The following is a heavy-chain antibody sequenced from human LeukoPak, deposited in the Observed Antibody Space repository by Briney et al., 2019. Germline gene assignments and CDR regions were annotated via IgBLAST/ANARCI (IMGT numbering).Heavy chain of an antibody. CDR3: AREIPLAGTFYFDN. CDR2: IYSGGSGGTT. Sequence: GGSLRLSCAASGFTVSSNYMSWVRQAPGKGLEWVSVIYSGGSGGTTYYADAVKGRFIISRDGSGNTLCLQMNSLRVEDTAMYFCAREIPLAGTFYFDNWGQGTLVTVSS. CDR1: GFTVSSNY. J-gene: IGHJ4*02. V-gene: IGHV3-53*01. D-gene: IGHD6-19*01.